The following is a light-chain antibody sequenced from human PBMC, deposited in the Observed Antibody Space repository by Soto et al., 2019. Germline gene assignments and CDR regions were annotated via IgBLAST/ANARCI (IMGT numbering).Light chain of an antibody. CDR2: GNT. V-gene: IGLV1-40*01. Sequence: QSVLTQPPSVSVAPGQGVTISCTGISSNDGAGSDVHWYQQLPGTAPKLLIYGNTNRPSGVPNRFSGSKSGTSASLAITELQAEDEDDYYCQSYDSSLTTYVFGTGTKVTVL. CDR3: QSYDSSLTTYV. CDR1: SSNDGAGSD. J-gene: IGLJ1*01.